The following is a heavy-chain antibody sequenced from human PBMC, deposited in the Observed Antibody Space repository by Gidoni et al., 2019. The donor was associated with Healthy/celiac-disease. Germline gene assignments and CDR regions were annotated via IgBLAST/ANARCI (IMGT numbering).Heavy chain of an antibody. CDR1: GFPFSSYS. J-gene: IGHJ6*02. V-gene: IGHV3-21*01. CDR3: ANLGGYYYYGMDV. Sequence: EVQLVESGGGLVTPGGSLRLSCAASGFPFSSYSMNWVRQAPGKGLDWVSSISSSSSYIYYADSVKGRFTISRDNAKNSLYLQMNSLRAEDTAVYYCANLGGYYYYGMDVWGQGTTVTVSS. CDR2: ISSSSSYI.